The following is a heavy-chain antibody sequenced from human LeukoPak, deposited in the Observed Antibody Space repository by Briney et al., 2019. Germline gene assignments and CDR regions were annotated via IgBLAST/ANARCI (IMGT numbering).Heavy chain of an antibody. Sequence: GASVKVSCKASGYTFTGYYMHWVRQAPGQGPEWMGRINPNNGGTNYAQKFQGRVTMTGDTSISTAYMELSSLRSDDTAVYYCTRESGSYHGNDYWGQGTLVTVSS. CDR1: GYTFTGYY. V-gene: IGHV1-2*06. J-gene: IGHJ4*02. D-gene: IGHD1-26*01. CDR2: INPNNGGT. CDR3: TRESGSYHGNDY.